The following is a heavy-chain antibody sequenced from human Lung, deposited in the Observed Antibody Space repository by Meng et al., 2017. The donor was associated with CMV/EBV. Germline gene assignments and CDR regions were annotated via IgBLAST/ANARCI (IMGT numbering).Heavy chain of an antibody. D-gene: IGHD3-10*01. CDR2: IYFRGDT. CDR3: ARDRASDEWFDP. CDR1: GDSISNGDYY. V-gene: IGHV4-30-4*01. J-gene: IGHJ5*02. Sequence: QVQLQESGPGLVTPSQTLSLTCTVAGDSISNGDYYWSWIRQPPGKGLEWIGYIYFRGDTYYNTSLKSRITMSVDTSKNQFSLKVRSVTAADTAVYYCARDRASDEWFDPWGQGTLVTVSS.